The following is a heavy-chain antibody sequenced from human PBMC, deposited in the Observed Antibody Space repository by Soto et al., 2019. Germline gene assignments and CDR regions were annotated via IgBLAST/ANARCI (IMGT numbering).Heavy chain of an antibody. D-gene: IGHD3-16*01. CDR3: AHRNTRYTWNYVIFDY. J-gene: IGHJ4*02. V-gene: IGHV2-5*02. CDR2: IYWDDDR. Sequence: SGPTLVNPTQTLTLTCTFSGFSLSTSGVGVGWIRQPPGKALEWLALIYWDDDRRYNPSLKSRLAITKDTSKNQVVLTMSNMDPVDAATYYRAHRNTRYTWNYVIFDYWGQGTLVTVSS. CDR1: GFSLSTSGVG.